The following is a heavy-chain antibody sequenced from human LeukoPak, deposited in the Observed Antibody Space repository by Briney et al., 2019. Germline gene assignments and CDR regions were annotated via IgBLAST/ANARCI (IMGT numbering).Heavy chain of an antibody. CDR1: GFSFSGHW. Sequence: GGSLRLSCTASGFSFSGHWMHWARQLPGKGLVWVSRISPTGSTTSYADSVKGRFTVSRDNAKNTLYLQVNNLRAEDTAVYYCAREPYSSGWYFSYYFDYWGQGTLVTVSS. V-gene: IGHV3-74*01. J-gene: IGHJ4*02. CDR3: AREPYSSGWYFSYYFDY. CDR2: ISPTGSTT. D-gene: IGHD6-19*01.